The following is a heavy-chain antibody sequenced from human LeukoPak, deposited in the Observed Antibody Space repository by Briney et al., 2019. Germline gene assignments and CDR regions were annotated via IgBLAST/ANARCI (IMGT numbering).Heavy chain of an antibody. J-gene: IGHJ4*02. CDR1: GFSFSSYG. V-gene: IGHV3-33*06. CDR3: AKGPSETAMATAFDY. CDR2: IWYDGSNK. Sequence: PEGSLRLSCAASGFSFSSYGMHWVRQSPGKGLEWVAVIWYDGSNKYYADSVKGRFTISRDNSKNTLYLQMNSLRAEDTALYYCAKGPSETAMATAFDYWGQGTLVTVSS. D-gene: IGHD5-18*01.